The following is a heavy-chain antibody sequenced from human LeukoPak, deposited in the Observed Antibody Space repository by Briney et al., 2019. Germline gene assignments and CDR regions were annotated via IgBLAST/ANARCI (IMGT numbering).Heavy chain of an antibody. D-gene: IGHD1-26*01. CDR2: IKQDGSEK. CDR3: AKEGRDHIVGATNFDY. J-gene: IGHJ4*02. Sequence: PGGSLRLSCAASGFTFSSYWMSWVRQAPGKGLEWVANIKQDGSEKYYVDSVKGRFTISRDNAKNSLYLQMNSLRAEDTAVYYCAKEGRDHIVGATNFDYWGQGTLVTVSS. V-gene: IGHV3-7*03. CDR1: GFTFSSYW.